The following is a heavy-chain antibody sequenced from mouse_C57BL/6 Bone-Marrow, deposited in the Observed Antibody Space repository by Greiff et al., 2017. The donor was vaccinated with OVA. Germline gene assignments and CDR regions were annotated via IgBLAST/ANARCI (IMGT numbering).Heavy chain of an antibody. Sequence: VQLQQSGAELVKPGASVKMSCKASGYTFTTYPIEWMKQNHGKSLEWTGHFHPYNDDTKYNEKFKGKATLTVEKSSSTVYLELSRLTSDDSAVYYCARGSWLRRRRTGYAMDYWGQGTSVTVSS. D-gene: IGHD2-2*01. CDR1: GYTFTTYP. J-gene: IGHJ4*01. CDR2: FHPYNDDT. CDR3: ARGSWLRRRRTGYAMDY. V-gene: IGHV1-47*01.